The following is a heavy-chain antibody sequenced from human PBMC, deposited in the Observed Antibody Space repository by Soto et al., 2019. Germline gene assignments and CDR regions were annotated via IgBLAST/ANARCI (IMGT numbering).Heavy chain of an antibody. Sequence: QVQLQESGSGLVKPSETLSLTCAVSGGSISSDYYSWSWIRQLPGKDLEWIGYNYHGGSTYYNPSISSRVTLSVNTSKNSFSLRLASVTAEKTAVYSGAKLNGLRNDALDIWGQGTLVAVSS. CDR1: GGSISSDYYS. CDR3: AKLNGLRNDALDI. D-gene: IGHD3-16*01. V-gene: IGHV4-30-2*01. J-gene: IGHJ3*02. CDR2: NYHGGST.